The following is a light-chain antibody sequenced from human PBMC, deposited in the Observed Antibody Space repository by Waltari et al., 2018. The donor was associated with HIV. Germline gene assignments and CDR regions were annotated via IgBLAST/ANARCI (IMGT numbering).Light chain of an antibody. CDR3: AAWDDSLNVWV. J-gene: IGLJ3*02. V-gene: IGLV1-44*01. CDR1: SSSIGRKT. Sequence: VLTQPLSAPGTPGQMVTITCSGGSSSIGRKTVDWYQQVPGMAPKLLIYSNDQRPSGIPDRFSGSKSGTSASLAVSGLQSEDEADYYCAAWDDSLNVWVFGGGTKLTVL. CDR2: SND.